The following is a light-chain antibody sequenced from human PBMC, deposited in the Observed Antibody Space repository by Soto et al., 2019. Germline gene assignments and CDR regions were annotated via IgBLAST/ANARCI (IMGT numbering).Light chain of an antibody. CDR1: QSINSW. Sequence: DIQMTQSPSTVSASVGDRVTITCRASQSINSWLAWYQQKPGKAPKLLIYKASTLESGVPSRFSGSGSGTEFTLTISCLQPDDFATYYCQHYNSYSEAFGQGTKVDI. CDR2: KAS. V-gene: IGKV1-5*03. CDR3: QHYNSYSEA. J-gene: IGKJ1*01.